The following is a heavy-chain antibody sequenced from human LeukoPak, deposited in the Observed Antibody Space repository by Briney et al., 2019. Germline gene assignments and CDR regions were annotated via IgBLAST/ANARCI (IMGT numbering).Heavy chain of an antibody. CDR1: GFTFSDYY. D-gene: IGHD2-2*01. CDR3: ARRNAYCSSASCSRASYFYYGMDV. Sequence: GGSLRLSCAASGFTFSDYYMSWIRQAPGKGLEWVSYISSSDNTIYYADSVKGRFTISRDNAKNSLYLQMNSLRAEDTAVYYCARRNAYCSSASCSRASYFYYGMDVWGQGTTVTVSS. CDR2: ISSSDNTI. J-gene: IGHJ6*02. V-gene: IGHV3-11*01.